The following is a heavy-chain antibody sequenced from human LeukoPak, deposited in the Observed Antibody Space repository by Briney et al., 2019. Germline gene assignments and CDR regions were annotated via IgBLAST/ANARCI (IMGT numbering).Heavy chain of an antibody. J-gene: IGHJ4*02. Sequence: SETLSLTCTVSGGSISSYYWSWIRQPPGKGLEWIGYIYYSGSTNYNPSLKSRVTISVDTSKNQFSLKLSSVTAADTAVYYCARRSNEFPSFRDYWGQGTLVTVSS. V-gene: IGHV4-59*12. CDR1: GGSISSYY. CDR3: ARRSNEFPSFRDY. CDR2: IYYSGST. D-gene: IGHD4-11*01.